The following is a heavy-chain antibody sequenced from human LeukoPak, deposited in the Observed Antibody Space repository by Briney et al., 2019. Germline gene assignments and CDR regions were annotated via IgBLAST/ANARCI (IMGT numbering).Heavy chain of an antibody. CDR3: ARETGIAGDY. CDR1: GFTFSNFG. J-gene: IGHJ4*02. CDR2: LSGSGDNT. Sequence: GGTLRLSCAASGFTFSNFGMSWVRQAPGKGLEWVSGLSGSGDNTYYADSVKGRFTISRDNSKNSLYLQMNSLRAEDTAVYYCARETGIAGDYWGQGTLVTVSS. D-gene: IGHD6-13*01. V-gene: IGHV3-23*01.